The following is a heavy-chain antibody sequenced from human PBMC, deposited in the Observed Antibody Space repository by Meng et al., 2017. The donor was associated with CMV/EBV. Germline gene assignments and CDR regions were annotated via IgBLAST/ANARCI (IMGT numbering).Heavy chain of an antibody. CDR1: GYSISSGYY. CDR2: IYHSGST. D-gene: IGHD2-2*01. J-gene: IGHJ4*02. CDR3: ARERGFVEVVPAANGPFDY. Sequence: GSLRLSCTVSGYSISSGYYWGWIRQPPGKGLEWIGSIYHSGSTYYNPSLKSRVTISVDTSKNQFSLKLSSVTAADTAVYYCARERGFVEVVPAANGPFDYWGQGTLVTVSS. V-gene: IGHV4-38-2*02.